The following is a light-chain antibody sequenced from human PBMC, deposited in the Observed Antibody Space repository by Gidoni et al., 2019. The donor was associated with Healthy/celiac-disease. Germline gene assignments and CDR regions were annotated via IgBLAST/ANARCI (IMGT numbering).Light chain of an antibody. CDR3: QLRSNWSGIT. CDR2: DAS. V-gene: IGKV3D-11*02. CDR1: QSVSSY. Sequence: EIVSPQSPATLPLSPGERATHSCTARQSVSSYLAWYQQKPGQAPRHLIYDASDMATGIPARVSGRGPGTDFTLTISSLEPEDFAVYDCQLRSNWSGITFGGXTKVEIK. J-gene: IGKJ4*01.